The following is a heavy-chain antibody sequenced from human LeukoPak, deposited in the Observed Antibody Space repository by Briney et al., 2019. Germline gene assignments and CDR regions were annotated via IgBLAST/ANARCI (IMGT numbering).Heavy chain of an antibody. CDR3: ATPGGYSYGHGYFDY. V-gene: IGHV1-2*02. J-gene: IGHJ4*02. CDR2: INPNSGGT. Sequence: ASVKVSCKASGYTFTGYYMHWVRQAPGQGLEWMGWINPNSGGTNYAQKFQGRVTMTRDTSISTAYMELSRLRSDDTAVYYCATPGGYSYGHGYFDYWGQGTLVTVSS. D-gene: IGHD5-18*01. CDR1: GYTFTGYY.